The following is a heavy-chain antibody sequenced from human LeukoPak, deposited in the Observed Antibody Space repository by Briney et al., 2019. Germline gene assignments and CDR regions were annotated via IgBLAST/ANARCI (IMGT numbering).Heavy chain of an antibody. J-gene: IGHJ5*02. V-gene: IGHV4-34*01. CDR1: GGSFSGYY. CDR3: ARVRGHITMVRGAIGPFDP. Sequence: PSETLSLTCAVYGGSFSGYYWSWIRQPPGKGLEWIGEINHSGSTNYNPSLKSRVTISVDTSKNQFSLKLSSVTAADTAVYYCARVRGHITMVRGAIGPFDPWGQGTLVTVSS. CDR2: INHSGST. D-gene: IGHD3-10*01.